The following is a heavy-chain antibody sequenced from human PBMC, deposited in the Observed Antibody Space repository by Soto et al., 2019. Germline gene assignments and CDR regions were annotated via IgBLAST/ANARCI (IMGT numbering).Heavy chain of an antibody. V-gene: IGHV4-31*02. CDR2: IYYSGST. CDR3: ARGMDYYDSSGYYHYCFDY. J-gene: IGHJ4*02. CDR1: GGSISSGGYY. Sequence: SETLSLTCTVSGGSISSGGYYWSWIRQHPGKGLEWIGYIYYSGSTYYNPSLKSRVTISVDTSKNQFSLKLSSVTAADTAVYYCARGMDYYDSSGYYHYCFDYWSQGTLVTVSS. D-gene: IGHD3-22*01.